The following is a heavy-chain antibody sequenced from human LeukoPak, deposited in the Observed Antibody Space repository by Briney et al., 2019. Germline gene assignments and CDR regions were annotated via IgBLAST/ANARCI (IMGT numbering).Heavy chain of an antibody. V-gene: IGHV4-38-2*02. CDR3: ATEAYGGNVRVGGFDY. Sequence: SETLSLTCTVSGYSISSGYYWGWIRQPPGKGLEWIGSIYHSGRTFYNPSLKSRVTISVDTSKNQFSLKLTSVTAADTAVYYCATEAYGGNVRVGGFDYWGQGTLVTVSS. J-gene: IGHJ4*02. CDR2: IYHSGRT. CDR1: GYSISSGYY. D-gene: IGHD4-23*01.